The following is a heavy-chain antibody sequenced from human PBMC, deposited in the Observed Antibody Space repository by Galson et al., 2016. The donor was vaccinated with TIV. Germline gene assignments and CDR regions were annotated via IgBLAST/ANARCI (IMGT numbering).Heavy chain of an antibody. CDR1: GVTFSLHA. CDR3: ARPRKGVQHQHYYSMDV. CDR2: IIPMFGTA. Sequence: SVKASCKASGVTFSLHAISWVRQAPGQGLEWMGGIIPMFGTANYAQKFQGRATITADESTNTAYMELSSLRSEDAAVYYCARPRKGVQHQHYYSMDVWGQGTTITVSS. J-gene: IGHJ6*02. V-gene: IGHV1-69*13. D-gene: IGHD2-2*01.